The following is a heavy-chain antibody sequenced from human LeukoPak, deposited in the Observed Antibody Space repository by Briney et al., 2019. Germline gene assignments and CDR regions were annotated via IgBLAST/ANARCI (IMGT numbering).Heavy chain of an antibody. Sequence: SETLSLTCTVYGGSISSYYWSWIRQPAGKGLEWIGRIYTSGSTNYNPSLKSRVTMSVDTSKNQFSLKLSSVTAADTAVYYCAREYCSSTSCYLGYGMDVWGQGTTVTVSS. V-gene: IGHV4-4*07. CDR1: GGSISSYY. J-gene: IGHJ6*02. CDR3: AREYCSSTSCYLGYGMDV. D-gene: IGHD2-2*01. CDR2: IYTSGST.